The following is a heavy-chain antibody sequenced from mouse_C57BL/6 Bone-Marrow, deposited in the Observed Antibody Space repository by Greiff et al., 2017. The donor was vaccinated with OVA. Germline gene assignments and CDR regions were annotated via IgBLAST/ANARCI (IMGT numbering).Heavy chain of an antibody. CDR3: GREGEYGLFAY. CDR1: GYTFTSYW. J-gene: IGHJ3*01. CDR2: IDPSDSYT. Sequence: QVQLQQPGAELVMPGASVKLSCKASGYTFTSYWMHWVKQRPGQGLEWIGEIDPSDSYTNYNQKFKGKSTLTVDKSSSTAYMQLSSLTSEDAAVYYCGREGEYGLFAYWGQGTLVTVSA. D-gene: IGHD1-2*01. V-gene: IGHV1-69*01.